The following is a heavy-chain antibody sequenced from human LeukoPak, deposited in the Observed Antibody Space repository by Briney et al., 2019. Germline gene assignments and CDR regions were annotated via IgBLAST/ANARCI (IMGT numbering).Heavy chain of an antibody. CDR2: ISGSGSRT. D-gene: IGHD6-13*01. Sequence: GGSLRLSCAASGFTFSLYNMNWVRQAPGKGLEWVSAISGSGSRTYYADSVKGRFTISRDNSKNTLYLRINSLRAEDTAVYYCAKEVVVSAAVGTVGFDPWGQGTLVIVSS. V-gene: IGHV3-23*01. J-gene: IGHJ5*02. CDR3: AKEVVVSAAVGTVGFDP. CDR1: GFTFSLYN.